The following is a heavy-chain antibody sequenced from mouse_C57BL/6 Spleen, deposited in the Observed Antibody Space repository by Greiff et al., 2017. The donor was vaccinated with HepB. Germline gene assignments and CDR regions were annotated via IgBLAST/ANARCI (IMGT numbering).Heavy chain of an antibody. CDR1: GFPFSDYG. D-gene: IGHD4-1*01. V-gene: IGHV5-17*01. J-gene: IGHJ4*01. CDR2: ISSGSSTI. CDR3: ARPLGHYYAMDY. Sequence: EVMLVESGGGLVKPGGSLKLSCAASGFPFSDYGMHWVRQAPEKGLEWVAYISSGSSTIYYADTVKGRFTISRDNAKNTLFLQMTSLRSEDTAMYYCARPLGHYYAMDYWGQGTSVTVSS.